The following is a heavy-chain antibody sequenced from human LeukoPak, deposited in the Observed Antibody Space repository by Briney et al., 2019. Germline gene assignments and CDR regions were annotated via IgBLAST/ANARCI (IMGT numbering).Heavy chain of an antibody. V-gene: IGHV4-34*01. CDR1: GGSFSGYY. CDR3: ARGVVAATSHGMDV. J-gene: IGHJ6*02. Sequence: PSETLSLTCAVYGGSFSGYYWSWIRQPPGKGLEWIGEINHSGSTNYNPSLKSRVTISVDKSKNQFSLKLSSVTAADTAVYYCARGVVAATSHGMDVWGQGTTVTVSS. D-gene: IGHD2-15*01. CDR2: INHSGST.